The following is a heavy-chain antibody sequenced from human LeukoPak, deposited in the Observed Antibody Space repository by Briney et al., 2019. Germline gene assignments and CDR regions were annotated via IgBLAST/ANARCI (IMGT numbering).Heavy chain of an antibody. V-gene: IGHV3-23*01. J-gene: IGHJ4*02. CDR2: ISGSGGST. CDR3: AKSHHVTAIDY. CDR1: GFTFSHYG. Sequence: GGSLRLSCAASGFTFSHYGMTWVRQAPGKGLEWVSAISGSGGSTYYAGSVKGRFTISRDNSKNTLYLQMNSLRADDTAVYYCAKSHHVTAIDYWGQGTLVTVSS. D-gene: IGHD2-21*02.